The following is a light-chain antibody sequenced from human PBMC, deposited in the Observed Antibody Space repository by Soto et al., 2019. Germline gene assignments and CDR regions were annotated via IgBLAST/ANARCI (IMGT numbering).Light chain of an antibody. J-gene: IGLJ1*01. Sequence: QSVLTQPPSVSGAPGQRVTISCTGSSSNIGAGYDVHWYQQLPGTAPKLLIYHNSNRPSGVPDRFSGSKSGPSASLAITGLQAEDEADYYCQSYDSSLSGSRVFGTGTKVTVL. CDR2: HNS. CDR3: QSYDSSLSGSRV. CDR1: SSNIGAGYD. V-gene: IGLV1-40*01.